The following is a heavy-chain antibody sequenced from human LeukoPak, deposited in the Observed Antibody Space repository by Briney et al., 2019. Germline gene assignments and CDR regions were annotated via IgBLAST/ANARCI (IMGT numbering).Heavy chain of an antibody. CDR1: GGSISSGGYY. J-gene: IGHJ4*02. Sequence: PSQTLSPTRTVSGGSISSGGYYWNWIRQHPGKGLEWIGYIYYSGSTYYNPSLKSRVTISVDTSKNQFSLKLSSVTAADTAVYYCARGGYYYDSSGYLTNWGQGTLVTVSS. D-gene: IGHD3-22*01. CDR2: IYYSGST. CDR3: ARGGYYYDSSGYLTN. V-gene: IGHV4-30-4*08.